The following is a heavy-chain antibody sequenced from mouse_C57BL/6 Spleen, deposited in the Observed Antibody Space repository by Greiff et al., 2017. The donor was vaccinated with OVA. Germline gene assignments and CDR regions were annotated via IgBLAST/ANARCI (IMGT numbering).Heavy chain of an antibody. CDR2: IYPRSGNT. Sequence: QVQLQQSGAELARPGASVKLSCKASGYTFTSYGISWVKQRTGQGLEWIGEIYPRSGNTYYNEKFKGKATLTADKSSSTAYMELRSLTSEDTAVYFCARRNTVVATDWYFDVWGTGTTVTVSS. D-gene: IGHD1-1*01. CDR3: ARRNTVVATDWYFDV. CDR1: GYTFTSYG. J-gene: IGHJ1*03. V-gene: IGHV1-81*01.